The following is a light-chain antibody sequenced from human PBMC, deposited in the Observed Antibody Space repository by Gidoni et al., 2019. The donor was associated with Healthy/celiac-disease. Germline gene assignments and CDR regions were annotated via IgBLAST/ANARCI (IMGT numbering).Light chain of an antibody. CDR1: QRVSSSY. V-gene: IGKV3-20*01. CDR3: QQYGSSPT. Sequence: EIVLTQSPGTLSLYPGERATLTCRASQRVSSSYVAWYQQKPGQAPRLLIYGASSRATGIPDRFSGSGSGTDFTLTISRLEPEDFAVYYCQQYGSSPTFGGGTKVEIK. J-gene: IGKJ4*01. CDR2: GAS.